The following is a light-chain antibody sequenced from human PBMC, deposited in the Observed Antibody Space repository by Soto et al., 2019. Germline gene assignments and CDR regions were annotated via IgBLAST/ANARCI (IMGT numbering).Light chain of an antibody. Sequence: QAVVTQPPSVSAAPGQKVTISCTGSSPNIGTNYVSWYQQLPGTAPKLLIYDNNKQPSWIPGRFSGSKSGTSATLGITGLQTGDEADYYCGAWDSTRDVVVFGGGTQLTVL. CDR1: SPNIGTNY. CDR2: DNN. CDR3: GAWDSTRDVVV. J-gene: IGLJ3*02. V-gene: IGLV1-51*01.